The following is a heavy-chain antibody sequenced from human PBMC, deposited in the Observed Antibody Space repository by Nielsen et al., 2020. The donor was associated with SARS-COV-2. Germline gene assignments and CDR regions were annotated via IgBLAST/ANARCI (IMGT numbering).Heavy chain of an antibody. CDR2: ISSYSNYK. CDR3: ARESSTYYIDY. Sequence: GRSLRLSCEASGFNFSQYTMNWVRQAPGQGLEWASSISSYSNYKQYADSVKGRFAISRDNAKSSLYLQMSSLRAEDTGVYYCARESSTYYIDYWGQGILVTVSS. V-gene: IGHV3-21*01. J-gene: IGHJ4*02. D-gene: IGHD2-15*01. CDR1: GFNFSQYT.